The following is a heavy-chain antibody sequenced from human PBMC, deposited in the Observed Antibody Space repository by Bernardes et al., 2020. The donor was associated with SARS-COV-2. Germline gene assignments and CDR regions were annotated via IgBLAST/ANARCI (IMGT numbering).Heavy chain of an antibody. CDR3: ATLDNTIFGVGRDL. CDR2: ISWNSGSI. Sequence: SLRLSCAASGFTFDDYAMHWVRQAPGKGLEWVSGISWNSGSIGYADSVKGRFTISRDNAKNSLYLQMNSLRAEDTALYYCATLDNTIFGVGRDLWGQGTLVTVSS. V-gene: IGHV3-9*01. D-gene: IGHD3-3*01. CDR1: GFTFDDYA. J-gene: IGHJ4*02.